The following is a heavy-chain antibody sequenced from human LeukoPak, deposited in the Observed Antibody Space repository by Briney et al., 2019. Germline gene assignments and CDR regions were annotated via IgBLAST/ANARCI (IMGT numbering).Heavy chain of an antibody. CDR1: GDSMRSYF. D-gene: IGHD6-6*01. CDR2: IYYSGAI. Sequence: SETLSLTCTVSGDSMRSYFWSWIRHPPGKGLEWIGYIYYSGAINYNPFLKSRVTISVDTSKNQFSLKLSSVTAADTAVYYCARGPSRACPDLQYSSSLKQGYTFDYWGQGTLVTVSS. J-gene: IGHJ4*02. CDR3: ARGPSRACPDLQYSSSLKQGYTFDY. V-gene: IGHV4-59*08.